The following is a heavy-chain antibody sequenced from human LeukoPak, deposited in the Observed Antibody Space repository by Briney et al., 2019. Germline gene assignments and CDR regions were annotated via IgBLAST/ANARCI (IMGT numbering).Heavy chain of an antibody. CDR1: GFTFDDYT. CDR3: ARAVGYCSGGSCYPSYYGMDV. V-gene: IGHV3-43*01. J-gene: IGHJ6*02. CDR2: ISWDGGST. Sequence: PGGSLGLSCAASGFTFDDYTMPWVRQAPGKGLEWVSLISWDGGSTYYADSVKGRFTISRDNSKNSLYLQMNSLRTEDTALYYCARAVGYCSGGSCYPSYYGMDVWGQGTTVTVSS. D-gene: IGHD2-15*01.